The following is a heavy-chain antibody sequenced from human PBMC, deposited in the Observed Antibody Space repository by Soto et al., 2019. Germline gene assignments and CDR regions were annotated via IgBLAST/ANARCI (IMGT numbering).Heavy chain of an antibody. Sequence: QVQLVQSGAEVKKPGSSVKVSCKASGGTFSSYAISWVRQAPGQGLEWTGGIIPIFGTANYAQKFQGRVTITADESTSTAYIDRSSLRAEDLAVYYCARVGGRQYVDFWSGCFDYWGQGTLVTVSS. CDR2: IIPIFGTA. D-gene: IGHD3-3*01. V-gene: IGHV1-69*01. CDR1: GGTFSSYA. J-gene: IGHJ4*02. CDR3: ARVGGRQYVDFWSGCFDY.